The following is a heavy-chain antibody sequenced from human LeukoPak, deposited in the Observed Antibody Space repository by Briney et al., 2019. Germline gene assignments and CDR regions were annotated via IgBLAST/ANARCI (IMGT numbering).Heavy chain of an antibody. Sequence: GGSLRLSCAASGFKFSSYSMHWVRQAPGKGLEWVAVISYDGSNKYYADSVKGRFTISRDNSKNTLYLQMNSLRAEDTAVYYCARDAYDILTGPEVYVGYYFDYWGQGTLVTVSS. CDR3: ARDAYDILTGPEVYVGYYFDY. J-gene: IGHJ4*02. D-gene: IGHD3-9*01. CDR1: GFKFSSYS. V-gene: IGHV3-30*03. CDR2: ISYDGSNK.